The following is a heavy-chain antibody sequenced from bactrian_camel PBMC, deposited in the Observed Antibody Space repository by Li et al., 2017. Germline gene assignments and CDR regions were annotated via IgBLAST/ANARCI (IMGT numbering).Heavy chain of an antibody. CDR1: GLTFSTSD. J-gene: IGHJ4*01. V-gene: IGHV3S1*01. D-gene: IGHD3*01. Sequence: QVQLVESGGGSVQAGGSLRLSCATSGLTFSTSDMRWVRQAPGEDLEWISGINANGRNTYYADSVKGRFTISRDNAKNTLYLQLNSLKTEDTAIYYCAKVSLGRCYSGPECLENITPPRAGQGTQVTVS. CDR2: INANGRNT.